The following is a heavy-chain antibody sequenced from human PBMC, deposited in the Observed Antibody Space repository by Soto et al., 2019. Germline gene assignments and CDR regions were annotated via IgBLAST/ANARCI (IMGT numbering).Heavy chain of an antibody. V-gene: IGHV4-31*03. CDR2: IYHSGST. CDR3: ARDGAGAYGLGWFDP. Sequence: QVQLQESGPGLVKPSQTLSLTCTVSGDSISRGGYYWNWIRQHPRKGLEWIGYIYHSGSTNYNPSLKSRVTISVDTSNNQLSLELSSVTAADTALDSCARDGAGAYGLGWFDPWGQGILVPVSS. D-gene: IGHD2-21*01. J-gene: IGHJ5*02. CDR1: GDSISRGGYY.